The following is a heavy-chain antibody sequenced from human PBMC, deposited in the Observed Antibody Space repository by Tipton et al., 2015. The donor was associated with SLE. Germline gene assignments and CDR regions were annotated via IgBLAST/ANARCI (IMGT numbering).Heavy chain of an antibody. J-gene: IGHJ6*03. V-gene: IGHV4-59*01. CDR3: ARDAGGSLGMESYYYYMDV. Sequence: TLSLTCSVSGGSITTYYWSWIRQPPGKGLEWIGHIYNSGSTYYNPSLKSPVTMSIDTSKNQFSLNLSSVTAADTAVYYCARDAGGSLGMESYYYYMDVWGKGTTVTVSS. D-gene: IGHD7-27*01. CDR1: GGSITTYY. CDR2: IYNSGST.